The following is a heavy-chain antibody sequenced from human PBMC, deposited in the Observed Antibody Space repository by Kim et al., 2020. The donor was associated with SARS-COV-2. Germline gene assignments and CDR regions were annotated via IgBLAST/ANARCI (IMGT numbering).Heavy chain of an antibody. Sequence: SETLSLTCTVSGGSISSYYWSWIRQPPGKGLEWIGYIYYSGSTNYNPSLKSRVTISVDTSKNQFSLKLSSVTAADTAVYYCARGASCSSTSCYRNYYYYYMDVWGKGTTVTVSS. D-gene: IGHD2-2*02. CDR3: ARGASCSSTSCYRNYYYYYMDV. V-gene: IGHV4-59*01. CDR2: IYYSGST. J-gene: IGHJ6*03. CDR1: GGSISSYY.